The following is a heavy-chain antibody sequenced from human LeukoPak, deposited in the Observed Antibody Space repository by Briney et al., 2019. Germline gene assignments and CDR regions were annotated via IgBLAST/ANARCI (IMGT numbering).Heavy chain of an antibody. Sequence: TGGSLRLSCAASGFSLSSYEMNWVRLAPGKGLEWVSHISSSATNIYYADSVKGRFTISRDNAKNSLYLQTNSLRAEDTAVYYCAKEGSYDALDIWGQGTMVTVSS. V-gene: IGHV3-48*03. D-gene: IGHD1-26*01. CDR2: ISSSATNI. CDR3: AKEGSYDALDI. J-gene: IGHJ3*02. CDR1: GFSLSSYE.